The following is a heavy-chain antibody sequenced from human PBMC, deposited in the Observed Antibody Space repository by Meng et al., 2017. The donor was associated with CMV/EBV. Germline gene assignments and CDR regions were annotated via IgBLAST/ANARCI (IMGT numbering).Heavy chain of an antibody. D-gene: IGHD3-3*01. CDR3: ARGGHSTTIFGVVIYNWFDP. Sequence: ASVKVSCKAPGYTFTSYDINWVRQATGQGLEWMGWMNPNSGNTGYAQKFQGRVTMTRNTSISTAYMELSSLRSEDTAVYYCARGGHSTTIFGVVIYNWFDPWGQGTLVTVSS. J-gene: IGHJ5*02. V-gene: IGHV1-8*01. CDR2: MNPNSGNT. CDR1: GYTFTSYD.